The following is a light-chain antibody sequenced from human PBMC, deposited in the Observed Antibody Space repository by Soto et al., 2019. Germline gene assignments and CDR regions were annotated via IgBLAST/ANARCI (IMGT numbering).Light chain of an antibody. V-gene: IGKV1-39*01. CDR2: STS. CDR1: QSISTF. J-gene: IGKJ3*01. CDR3: HQTYSSPET. Sequence: DIQMTQSPSSLSASVGDRVTITCRASQSISTFLNWYQQKPGKAPKLLIHSTSSLQSGVPSRFSGSGSGTEFTLTISSLQAEDFATYDCHQTYSSPETFGPGTKVDIK.